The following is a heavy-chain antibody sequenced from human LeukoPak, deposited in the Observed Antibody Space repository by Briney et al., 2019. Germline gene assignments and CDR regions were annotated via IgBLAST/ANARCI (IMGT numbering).Heavy chain of an antibody. V-gene: IGHV1-2*02. J-gene: IGHJ3*02. CDR1: GYTFTDYY. Sequence: ASVKVSCKASGYTFTDYYVHWVRQAPGQGLEWMGWINPNSGGTNYAQKFQGRVTMTRDTSISTAYMELSRLRSDDTAVYYCARARWDSYDAFDIWGQGTMVTVSS. CDR3: ARARWDSYDAFDI. CDR2: INPNSGGT. D-gene: IGHD1-26*01.